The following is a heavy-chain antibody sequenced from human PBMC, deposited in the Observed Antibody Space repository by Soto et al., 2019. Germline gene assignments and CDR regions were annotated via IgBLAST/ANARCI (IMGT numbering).Heavy chain of an antibody. CDR3: ARVERGTATTVVDAFDI. CDR2: MSHSGGT. D-gene: IGHD1-1*01. CDR1: GGFVSSGNYY. Sequence: QVQLQQWGAGLLKPSETLSLTCAVYGGFVSSGNYYWSWIRQPPGKGLEWIGEMSHSGGTHFNQSLKSRVPISVDTSKNQFSLKMSSVTAADTALYYCARVERGTATTVVDAFDIWGPGTMVTVSS. V-gene: IGHV4-34*01. J-gene: IGHJ3*02.